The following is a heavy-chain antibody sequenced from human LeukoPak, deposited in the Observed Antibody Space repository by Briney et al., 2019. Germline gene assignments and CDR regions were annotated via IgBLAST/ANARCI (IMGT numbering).Heavy chain of an antibody. V-gene: IGHV3-33*01. D-gene: IGHD2-15*01. CDR3: AREREYCSAGSCDWYFDL. CDR1: GFTFSSYG. J-gene: IGHJ2*01. Sequence: PGGSPGLSCAASGFTFSSYGMHWVRQAPGKGLEWVAVIWYDGSNKYYADSVKGRFTISRDNSKNTLYLQMNSLRAEDTAVYYCAREREYCSAGSCDWYFDLWGRGTLVTVSS. CDR2: IWYDGSNK.